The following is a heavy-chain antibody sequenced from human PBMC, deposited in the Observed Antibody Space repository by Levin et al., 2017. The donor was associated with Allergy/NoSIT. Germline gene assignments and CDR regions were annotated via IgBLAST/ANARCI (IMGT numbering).Heavy chain of an antibody. D-gene: IGHD3-9*01. Sequence: PSETLSLTCAASGFTFSSYAMSWVRQAPGKGLEWVSAISGSGGSTYYADSVKGRFTISRDNSKNTLYLQMNSLRAEDTAVYYCAKATYDILTGYLFDYWGQGTLVTVSS. CDR2: ISGSGGST. CDR1: GFTFSSYA. V-gene: IGHV3-23*01. J-gene: IGHJ4*02. CDR3: AKATYDILTGYLFDY.